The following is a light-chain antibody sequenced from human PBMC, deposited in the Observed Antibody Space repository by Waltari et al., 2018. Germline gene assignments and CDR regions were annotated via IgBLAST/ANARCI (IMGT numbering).Light chain of an antibody. CDR1: PSISYS. J-gene: IGKJ4*02. CDR3: QQCYSSPLT. CDR2: AAS. V-gene: IGKV1-39*01. Sequence: DIYLTQSPSSLSVSVGYRVTIPCRLIPSISYSLYWYQQKPGQAPKVVISAASRLQSGVPSRFSGSGSGTAFTLTISSLQPEDFAVYYCQQCYSSPLTFGGGTKVE.